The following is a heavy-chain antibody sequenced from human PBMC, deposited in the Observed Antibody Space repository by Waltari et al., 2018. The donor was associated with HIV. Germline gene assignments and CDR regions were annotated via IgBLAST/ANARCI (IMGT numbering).Heavy chain of an antibody. J-gene: IGHJ2*01. CDR1: GGSISSSSYY. CDR2: IYYSGST. D-gene: IGHD5-18*01. V-gene: IGHV4-39*01. Sequence: QLQLQESGPGLEKPSETLSLTCTVSGGSISSSSYYWGWIRQPPGKGLEWIGSIYYSGSTYYNPSLKSRVTISVDTSKNQFSLKLSSVTAADTAVYYCARVQTGVDTAMVNRYFDLWGRGTLVTVSS. CDR3: ARVQTGVDTAMVNRYFDL.